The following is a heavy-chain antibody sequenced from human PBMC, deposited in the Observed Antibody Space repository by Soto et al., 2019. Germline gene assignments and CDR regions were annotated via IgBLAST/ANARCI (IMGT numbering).Heavy chain of an antibody. CDR1: GFTFSSYA. CDR2: ISGSGGST. CDR3: AKEGLYYDFWSGYYNDY. J-gene: IGHJ4*02. V-gene: IGHV3-23*01. D-gene: IGHD3-3*01. Sequence: LSCAASGFTFSSYATSWVRQAPGKGLEWVSAISGSGGSTYYADSVKGRFTISRDNSKNTLYLQMNSLRAEDTAVYYCAKEGLYYDFWSGYYNDYWGQGTLVTVSS.